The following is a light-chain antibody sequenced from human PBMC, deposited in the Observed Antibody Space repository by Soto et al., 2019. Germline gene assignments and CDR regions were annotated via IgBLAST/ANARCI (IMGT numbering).Light chain of an antibody. CDR2: DVS. CDR3: NSYTDSSTLGV. J-gene: IGLJ1*01. Sequence: QSALTQPASVSGSPGQSITISCTGTSSDIGGYNFVSWYQQHPGKAPKLMIYDVSDRPSGVSNRFSGSKSGNTASLTISGLQAEDEADYYCNSYTDSSTLGVFGTRTKLTVL. CDR1: SSDIGGYNF. V-gene: IGLV2-14*01.